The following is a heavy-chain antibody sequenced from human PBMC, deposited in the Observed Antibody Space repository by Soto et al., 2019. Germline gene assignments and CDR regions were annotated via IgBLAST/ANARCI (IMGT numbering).Heavy chain of an antibody. V-gene: IGHV4-31*03. CDR1: GGSVSSGSYY. CDR3: ASDPRSAYYNDN. J-gene: IGHJ4*01. CDR2: IYYTGNT. Sequence: PSETLSLTCTVSGGSVSSGSYYWSWIRQHPGRGLEWIGYIYYTGNTYYNPSLKSRLAISVDTSKNQFSLKLTSVTAADTAVYYCASDPRSAYYNDNWGHGTLVTVSS. D-gene: IGHD3-3*01.